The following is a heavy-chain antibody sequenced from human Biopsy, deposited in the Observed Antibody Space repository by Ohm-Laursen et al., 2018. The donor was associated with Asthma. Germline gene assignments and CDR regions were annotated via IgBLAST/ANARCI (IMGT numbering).Heavy chain of an antibody. CDR1: GGSFRTSA. Sequence: GASVKVSCKASGGSFRTSAFSWVRQAPGQGLEWLGGIMTVFGTTNYAQKFQGRVTITADESTSTAYMEVTSLRSEDTAIYYCARCQVGYSSGWSLLLKKFYYSGMDVWGQGTAVTVSS. D-gene: IGHD6-19*01. CDR3: ARCQVGYSSGWSLLLKKFYYSGMDV. V-gene: IGHV1-69*13. J-gene: IGHJ6*02. CDR2: IMTVFGTT.